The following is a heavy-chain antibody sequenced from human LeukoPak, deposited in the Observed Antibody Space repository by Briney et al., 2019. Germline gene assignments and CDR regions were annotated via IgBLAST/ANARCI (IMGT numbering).Heavy chain of an antibody. CDR3: ARRRRIVGATPGAIVI. Sequence: PSETLSPTCTVSGGSISSGGYYWNWIRQHPGKGLEWIGYIYYSGSTYYNPSLKSRVTISVDTSKNQFSLKLSSVTAADTAVYYCARRRRIVGATPGAIVIWGQGRMVTVSS. CDR1: GGSISSGGYY. J-gene: IGHJ3*02. CDR2: IYYSGST. D-gene: IGHD1-26*01. V-gene: IGHV4-31*03.